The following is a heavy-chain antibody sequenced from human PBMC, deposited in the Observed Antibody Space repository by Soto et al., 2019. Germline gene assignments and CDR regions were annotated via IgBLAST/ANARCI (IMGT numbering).Heavy chain of an antibody. D-gene: IGHD6-6*01. CDR1: GFTFSNYE. CDR3: AREYSSSSVYYYSYMDV. V-gene: IGHV3-64*01. CDR2: ISNNGAHT. J-gene: IGHJ6*03. Sequence: PGGSLRLSCAASGFTFSNYEMHWVRQAPGKGLEYVSGISNNGAHTDYAKSVKGRFTISRDNSENTLYLQMGSLRAEDTAVYYCAREYSSSSVYYYSYMDVWGKGTTVTVSS.